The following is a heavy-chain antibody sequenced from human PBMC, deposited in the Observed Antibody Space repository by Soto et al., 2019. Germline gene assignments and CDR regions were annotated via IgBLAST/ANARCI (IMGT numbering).Heavy chain of an antibody. CDR3: ARLGGDIVVVPAAVPHDAFDI. V-gene: IGHV4-30-4*08. D-gene: IGHD2-2*01. CDR2: IDYGGSA. Sequence: PSETLSLTCSVSGGSISSRNYYWSWIRQHPDKGLEWIAYIDYGGSAYYNPSLENRVTISIDTSNNQFSLNLSSVTAAGTAVYYCARLGGDIVVVPAAVPHDAFDIWGQGTMVTVSS. J-gene: IGHJ3*02. CDR1: GGSISSRNYY.